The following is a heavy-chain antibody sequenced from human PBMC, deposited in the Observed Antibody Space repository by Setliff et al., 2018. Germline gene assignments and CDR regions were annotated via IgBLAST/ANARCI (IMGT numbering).Heavy chain of an antibody. J-gene: IGHJ2*01. CDR3: ASAYYGSGIYWFFDL. CDR2: IIPILGIA. V-gene: IGHV1-69*10. CDR1: GGTFSSYA. D-gene: IGHD3-10*01. Sequence: GASVKVSCKASGGTFSSYAISWVRQAPGQGLEWMGGIIPILGIANYAQKFQGRVTITTDESTSTAYMELSSLRSEDTAVYYCASAYYGSGIYWFFDLWGRGTLVTVSS.